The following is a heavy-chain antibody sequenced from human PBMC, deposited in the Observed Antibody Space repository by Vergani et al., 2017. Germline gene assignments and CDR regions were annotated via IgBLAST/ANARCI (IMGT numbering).Heavy chain of an antibody. V-gene: IGHV1-69*01. J-gene: IGHJ4*02. Sequence: QVQLVQSGAEVKKPGASVKVSCKASGYTFTGYYMHWVRQAPGQGLEWMGWIIPIFGTANYAQKFQGRVTITADESTSTAYMELSSLRSEDTAVYYCARDPSVAVAGTISDYWGQGTLVTVSS. D-gene: IGHD6-19*01. CDR1: GYTFTGYY. CDR3: ARDPSVAVAGTISDY. CDR2: IIPIFGTA.